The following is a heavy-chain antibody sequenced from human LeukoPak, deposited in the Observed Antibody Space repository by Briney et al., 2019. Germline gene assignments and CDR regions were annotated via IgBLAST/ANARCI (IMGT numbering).Heavy chain of an antibody. Sequence: GGSLTLTCAASGFTFSSYCLNWVRQAPGKGLEWVSSISSSGSYIYYAASVKGRFTISRDNAKNSLYLQMNSLRAEDTAVYYCARDKYSGSYRGPLWGQGTLVTVSS. CDR3: ARDKYSGSYRGPL. CDR1: GFTFSSYC. V-gene: IGHV3-21*01. J-gene: IGHJ4*02. CDR2: ISSSGSYI. D-gene: IGHD1-26*01.